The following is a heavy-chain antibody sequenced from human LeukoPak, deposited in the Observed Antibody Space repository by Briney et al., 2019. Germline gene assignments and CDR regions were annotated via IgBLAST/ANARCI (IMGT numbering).Heavy chain of an antibody. D-gene: IGHD4-17*01. CDR2: IYYSGST. CDR3: ARLLGTVTTRGTGKYYFDY. V-gene: IGHV4-38-2*02. J-gene: IGHJ4*02. CDR1: GYSISSGYY. Sequence: SETLSLTCTVSGYSISSGYYWGWIRQPPGKGLEWIGSIYYSGSTYYNPSLKSRVTISVDTSKNQFSLKLSSVTAADTAVYYCARLLGTVTTRGTGKYYFDYWGQGTLVTVSS.